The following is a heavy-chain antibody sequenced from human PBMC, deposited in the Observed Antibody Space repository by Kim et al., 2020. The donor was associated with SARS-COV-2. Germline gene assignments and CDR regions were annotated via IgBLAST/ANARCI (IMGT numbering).Heavy chain of an antibody. V-gene: IGHV3-30-3*01. D-gene: IGHD6-19*01. CDR1: GFTFSSYA. J-gene: IGHJ3*02. CDR3: ARGSQQWLVRGAFDI. Sequence: GGSLRLSCAASGFTFSSYAMHWVRQAPGKGLEWVAVISYDGSNKYYPDSVKGRFTISRDNSKNTLYLQMNSLRAEDTAVYYCARGSQQWLVRGAFDIWGQGTMVTVSS. CDR2: ISYDGSNK.